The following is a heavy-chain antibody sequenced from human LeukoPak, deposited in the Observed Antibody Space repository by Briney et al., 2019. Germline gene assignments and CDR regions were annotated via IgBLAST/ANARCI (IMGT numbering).Heavy chain of an antibody. CDR1: GFTFSSYS. V-gene: IGHV3-48*01. Sequence: PGGSLRLSCAASGFTFSSYSMNWVRQAPGKGLESVSYISSSSSTIYYADSVKGRFTISRDNAKNSLYLQMNSLRAEDTAVYYCANNPRYSYGDYYYYYMDVWGKGTTVTISS. CDR3: ANNPRYSYGDYYYYYMDV. CDR2: ISSSSSTI. J-gene: IGHJ6*03. D-gene: IGHD5-18*01.